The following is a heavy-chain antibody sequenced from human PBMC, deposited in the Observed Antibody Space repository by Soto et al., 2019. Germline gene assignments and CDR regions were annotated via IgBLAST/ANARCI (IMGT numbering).Heavy chain of an antibody. CDR3: ARSDEGIYCSSTRCYGGGPCYY. J-gene: IGHJ4*02. D-gene: IGHD2-2*01. V-gene: IGHV1-18*01. CDR2: ISAYNGNT. Sequence: QVQLVQSGAEVKKPGASVKVSCKASGYTFTSYGISWVRQAPGQGLEWMGWISAYNGNTNYAQKLQGRVTMTTDTSTSKAYMELRSLRSDETAVYYCARSDEGIYCSSTRCYGGGPCYYWGQGTLVTVSS. CDR1: GYTFTSYG.